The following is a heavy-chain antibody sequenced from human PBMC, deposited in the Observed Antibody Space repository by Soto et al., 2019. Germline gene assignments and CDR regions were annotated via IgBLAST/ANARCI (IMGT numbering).Heavy chain of an antibody. CDR2: SNAANGHT. J-gene: IGHJ6*02. D-gene: IGHD3-16*01. CDR3: ARDGGSGMDV. Sequence: ASVNVSCKSAGYTCSIYSMCLVRQAPGQRLEWMGWSNAANGHTQYSQDLQGRVTITRDTSASTAYMELSSLRSEDMAVYYCARDGGSGMDVWGQGTTVTVSS. CDR1: GYTCSIYS. V-gene: IGHV1-3*02.